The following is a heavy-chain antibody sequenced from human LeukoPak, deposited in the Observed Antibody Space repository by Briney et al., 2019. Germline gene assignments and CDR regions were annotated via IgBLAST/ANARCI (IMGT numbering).Heavy chain of an antibody. J-gene: IGHJ4*02. CDR1: GYIFTDYW. Sequence: GESLKISCQVSGYIFTDYWIGWVRQMPGKGLESVGIIYPGDSDTTYSPFFEGQVTISADKSISTVYLQWSSLKASDTANYYCARQSRDGSKTRGYYFDSWGQGTLVTVSS. CDR2: IYPGDSDT. V-gene: IGHV5-51*01. CDR3: ARQSRDGSKTRGYYFDS. D-gene: IGHD3-10*01.